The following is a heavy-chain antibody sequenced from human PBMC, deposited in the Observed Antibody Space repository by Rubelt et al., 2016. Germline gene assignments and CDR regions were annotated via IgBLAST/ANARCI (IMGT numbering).Heavy chain of an antibody. CDR1: GGSISSYY. CDR2: IYYSGST. D-gene: IGHD6-13*01. J-gene: IGHJ4*02. Sequence: QVQLQESGPGLVKPSETLSLTCTVSGGSISSYYWSWIRQPPGKGLEWIGYIYYSGSTNYNPSLKSRVTISVDTSKNQFSRKLSSVTAADTAVYYCARDRSIAAAGTGFDYWGQGTLVTVST. V-gene: IGHV4-59*01. CDR3: ARDRSIAAAGTGFDY.